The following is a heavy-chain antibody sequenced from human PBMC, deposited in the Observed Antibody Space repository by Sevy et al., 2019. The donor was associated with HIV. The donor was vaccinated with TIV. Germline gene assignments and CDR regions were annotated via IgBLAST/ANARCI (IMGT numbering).Heavy chain of an antibody. CDR1: GGSFSGYY. D-gene: IGHD3-10*01. J-gene: IGHJ6*02. CDR2: INHSGST. V-gene: IGHV4-34*01. Sequence: SETLSLTCAVYGGSFSGYYWSWIRQPPGKGLEWIGEINHSGSTNYNPSLKSRVTISVDTSKNQFSLKLSSVTAADTAVYYCARLQGYYYGSGSSYYYYYGMDVWGQWTTVTVSS. CDR3: ARLQGYYYGSGSSYYYYYGMDV.